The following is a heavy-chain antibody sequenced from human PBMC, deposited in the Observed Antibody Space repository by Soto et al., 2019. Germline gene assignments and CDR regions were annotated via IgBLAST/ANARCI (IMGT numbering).Heavy chain of an antibody. CDR2: INPENGNT. V-gene: IGHV1-3*01. CDR1: GSTFTRYA. Sequence: SVKVSFMASGSTFTRYALNWGRRAPGQRLEWMGWINPENGNTESSQKFQDRVIITRDTSASTAYMDLSSLRSEDTAVYYCARGKVKDEIDVWGQGTLVTVSS. CDR3: ARGKVKDEIDV. J-gene: IGHJ5*02.